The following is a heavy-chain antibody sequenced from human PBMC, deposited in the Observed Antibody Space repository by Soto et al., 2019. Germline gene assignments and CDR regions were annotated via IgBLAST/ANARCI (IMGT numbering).Heavy chain of an antibody. CDR2: FVPLFGTT. CDR3: ATHGLGVSSPPYFDN. Sequence: QLVQSGSEVKKPGSSVKVSCQASGGTFSGYVVTWGRQAPGQGLEWMGEFVPLFGTTNYAQRFSGRITIAAKESTSTAYMELRTLRSDDTAVYYCATHGLGVSSPPYFDNWGQGTLVTVSS. V-gene: IGHV1-69*01. D-gene: IGHD3-16*01. CDR1: GGTFSGYV. J-gene: IGHJ4*02.